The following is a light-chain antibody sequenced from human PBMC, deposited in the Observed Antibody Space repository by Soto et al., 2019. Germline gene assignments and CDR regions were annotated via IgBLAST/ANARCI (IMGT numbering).Light chain of an antibody. J-gene: IGLJ2*01. V-gene: IGLV2-14*03. CDR1: SSDIGGYNY. Sequence: QSALTQPASVSGSPGQSITISCTGTSSDIGGYNYVSWYQQHPGKAPKLMMYDVNIRPSGVSNRFSGSKSVNTASLTISGLQAEEEDDYYCTSCTTSTTMSFGGGTQLTV. CDR3: TSCTTSTTMS. CDR2: DVN.